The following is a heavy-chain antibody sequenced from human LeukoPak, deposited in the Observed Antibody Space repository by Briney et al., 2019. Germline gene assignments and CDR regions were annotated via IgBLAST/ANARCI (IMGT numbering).Heavy chain of an antibody. Sequence: GGSLRLSCAASGFTFSSFAMHWGRQAPGKGLEYVSAISSNGGSTYYANSVKGRFTISRDNSKNTLYLQMGSLRAEDTAVYYCAKVQTGVRAFDIWGQGTMVTVSS. CDR1: GFTFSSFA. CDR2: ISSNGGST. V-gene: IGHV3-64*01. J-gene: IGHJ3*02. D-gene: IGHD3-10*01. CDR3: AKVQTGVRAFDI.